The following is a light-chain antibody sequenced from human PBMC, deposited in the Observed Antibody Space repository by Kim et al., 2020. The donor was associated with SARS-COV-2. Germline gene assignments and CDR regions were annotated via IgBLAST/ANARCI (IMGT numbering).Light chain of an antibody. CDR2: DNN. Sequence: GQKVTISCSGSSSNIGNNYVSWYQQLPGTAPKLLIYDNNKRPSGIPDRFSGSKSGASATLGITGLQTGDEADYYCEAWDSNLSAAVFGGGTQLTVL. CDR3: EAWDSNLSAAV. CDR1: SSNIGNNY. V-gene: IGLV1-51*01. J-gene: IGLJ3*02.